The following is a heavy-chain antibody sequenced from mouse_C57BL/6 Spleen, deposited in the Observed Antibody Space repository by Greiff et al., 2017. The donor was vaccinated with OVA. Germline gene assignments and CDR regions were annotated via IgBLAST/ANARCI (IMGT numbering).Heavy chain of an antibody. CDR3: ARDRGYDGAWFAY. CDR1: GYTFTSYW. Sequence: QVQLKQPGAELVRPGSSVKLSCKASGYTFTSYWMHWVKQRPIQGLEWIGNIDPSDSETNYNQKFKDKATLTVDKSSSTAYMQLSSLTSEDSAVYYCARDRGYDGAWFAYWGQGTLVTVSA. D-gene: IGHD2-2*01. J-gene: IGHJ3*01. V-gene: IGHV1-52*01. CDR2: IDPSDSET.